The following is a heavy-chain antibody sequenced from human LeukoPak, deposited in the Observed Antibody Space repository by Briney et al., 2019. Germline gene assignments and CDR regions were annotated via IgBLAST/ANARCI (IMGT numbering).Heavy chain of an antibody. CDR1: GGTFSSYA. J-gene: IGHJ3*02. Sequence: GASVTVSCKGSGGTFSSYAISWLRQAPGQGLAWMGGIIPIFGTANYAQKFQGRVTITAEESTSTAYMELSSLRSEDTAVYYCARDLTPTYGEDAFDIWGKGTMVTVSS. CDR3: ARDLTPTYGEDAFDI. CDR2: IIPIFGTA. V-gene: IGHV1-69*13. D-gene: IGHD4-17*01.